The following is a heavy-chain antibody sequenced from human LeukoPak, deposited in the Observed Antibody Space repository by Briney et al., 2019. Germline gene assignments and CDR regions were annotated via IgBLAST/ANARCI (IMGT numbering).Heavy chain of an antibody. D-gene: IGHD3-22*01. Sequence: ASVKVSCKASGYTFTSYGISWVRQAPGQGLEWMGWISAYNGNTNYAQKLQGRVTMTTDTSTSTAYMELRSLRSDDTAVYYWARMYYYDSSGYYYGDYWGQGTLVTVSS. J-gene: IGHJ4*02. CDR2: ISAYNGNT. V-gene: IGHV1-18*01. CDR3: ARMYYYDSSGYYYGDY. CDR1: GYTFTSYG.